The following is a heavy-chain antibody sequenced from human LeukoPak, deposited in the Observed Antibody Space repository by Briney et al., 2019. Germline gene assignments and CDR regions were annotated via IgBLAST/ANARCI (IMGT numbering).Heavy chain of an antibody. D-gene: IGHD3-22*01. Sequence: SETLSLTCTVSGGSISSSSYYWGWIRQPPGKGLEWIGSIYYSGSTYYNPSLKSRVTISVDTSKNQFSLKLSSVTAADTAVYYCARDGYYYDSSGSKRYFDYWGQGTLVTVSS. CDR1: GGSISSSSYY. J-gene: IGHJ4*02. CDR2: IYYSGST. V-gene: IGHV4-39*07. CDR3: ARDGYYYDSSGSKRYFDY.